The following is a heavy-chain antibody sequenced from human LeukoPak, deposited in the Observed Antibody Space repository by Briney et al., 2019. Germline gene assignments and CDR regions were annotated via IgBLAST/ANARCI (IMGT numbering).Heavy chain of an antibody. Sequence: ASVKVSCKASGYTFASYGISWVRQAPGQGLEWMGWISGYNGNTNYAQKFQGRVTMTIDTSTSTLYMELRSLRSDDTAVYYCARGRTHRRLWLGESTGGPFDYWGQGTLVTVSS. CDR3: ARGRTHRRLWLGESTGGPFDY. J-gene: IGHJ4*02. V-gene: IGHV1-18*01. CDR1: GYTFASYG. CDR2: ISGYNGNT. D-gene: IGHD3-10*01.